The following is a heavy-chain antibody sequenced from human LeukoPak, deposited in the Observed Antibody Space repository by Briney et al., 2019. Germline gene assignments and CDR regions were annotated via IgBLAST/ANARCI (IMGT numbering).Heavy chain of an antibody. CDR3: ARDNGRTYFDY. J-gene: IGHJ4*02. Sequence: SETLSLTCAVYGGSFSGYYWSWIRQPPGKGLEWIGEINHSGSTNYNPSLKSRVTISVDTSKNQFSLKLSSVTAADTAVYYCARDNGRTYFDYWGQGTLVTVSS. D-gene: IGHD1-14*01. CDR1: GGSFSGYY. V-gene: IGHV4-34*01. CDR2: INHSGST.